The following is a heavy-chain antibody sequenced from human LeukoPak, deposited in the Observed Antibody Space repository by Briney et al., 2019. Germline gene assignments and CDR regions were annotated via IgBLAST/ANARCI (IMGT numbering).Heavy chain of an antibody. CDR3: ARPAVTTSFYFDY. V-gene: IGHV5-51*01. CDR2: IYPGDSDT. Sequence: GESLKISCKGSGYSFTSYWIGWVRQMPGKGLEWMGIIYPGDSDTRYSPSFQGQVTISADKFISTAYLQWSSLKASDTAMYYCARPAVTTSFYFDYWGQGTLVTVSS. D-gene: IGHD4-11*01. CDR1: GYSFTSYW. J-gene: IGHJ4*02.